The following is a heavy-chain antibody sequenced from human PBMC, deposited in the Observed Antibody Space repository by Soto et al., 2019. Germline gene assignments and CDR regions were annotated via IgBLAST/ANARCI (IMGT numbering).Heavy chain of an antibody. J-gene: IGHJ5*02. D-gene: IGHD5-18*01. CDR2: IYSSGTT. CDR3: ARGRGYSHGLSNWFAP. CDR1: GGSISSYY. Sequence: LSLTCTVSGGSISSYYWNWIRQPAGKGLEWIGRIYSSGTTNYNPSLKSRVTISVDTSKNQFSLKLSSLTAADTAVYYCARGRGYSHGLSNWFAPWGQGTLVTLSS. V-gene: IGHV4-4*07.